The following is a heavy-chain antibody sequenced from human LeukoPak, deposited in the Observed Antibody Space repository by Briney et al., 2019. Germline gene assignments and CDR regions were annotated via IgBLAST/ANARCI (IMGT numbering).Heavy chain of an antibody. D-gene: IGHD6-13*01. CDR3: ARGIAAAGLYYFDY. Sequence: PGGSRRVSCAASGFTFSSYDMHGVRQATGKGLEWVSAIGTAGDPYYPGSVKGRFTISRENAKNSLYLQMNSLRAGDTAVYYCARGIAAAGLYYFDYWGQGALVTVSS. J-gene: IGHJ4*02. V-gene: IGHV3-13*05. CDR1: GFTFSSYD. CDR2: IGTAGDP.